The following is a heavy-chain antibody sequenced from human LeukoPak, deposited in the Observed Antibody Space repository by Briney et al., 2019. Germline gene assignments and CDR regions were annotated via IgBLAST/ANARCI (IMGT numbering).Heavy chain of an antibody. CDR1: GFTFSSFS. J-gene: IGHJ4*02. V-gene: IGHV3-21*05. CDR2: IASSSSFM. Sequence: GGSLRLSCAASGFTFSSFSMNWGRQAPGKGLEWTSYIASSSSFMYYAASVKGRFTISRDNAKNSLYLQMNSLTAEDTAVYYCARVIGSYGDSAYWGQGTLVTVSS. CDR3: ARVIGSYGDSAY. D-gene: IGHD4-17*01.